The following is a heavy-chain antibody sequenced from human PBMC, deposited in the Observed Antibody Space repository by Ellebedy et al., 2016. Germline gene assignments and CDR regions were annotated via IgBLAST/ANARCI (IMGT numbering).Heavy chain of an antibody. V-gene: IGHV4-59*12. D-gene: IGHD6-13*01. CDR1: GGSISSYY. CDR3: AGRRIAAAGKTFGAFDY. Sequence: SETLSLTCTVSGGSISSYYWSWIRQPPGKGLEWIGYIYYSGSTNYNPSLKSRVTISVDTSKNQFSLKLSSVTAADTAVYYCAGRRIAAAGKTFGAFDYWGQGTLVTVSS. J-gene: IGHJ4*02. CDR2: IYYSGST.